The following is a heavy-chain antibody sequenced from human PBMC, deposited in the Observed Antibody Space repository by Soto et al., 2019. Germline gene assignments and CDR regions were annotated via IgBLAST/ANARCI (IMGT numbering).Heavy chain of an antibody. D-gene: IGHD3-22*01. CDR2: RNPSGGST. J-gene: IGHJ3*01. V-gene: IGHV1-46*01. CDR1: GYTFTSYY. Sequence: ASVKVSCKASGYTFTSYYMHWVRQAPGQGLEWMGIRNPSGGSTSYAQKFQGRVTMTRDTSTSTVYMELSSLRSEDTAVYYSARDGAYYESIGYALEVWGQGTMVTVSS. CDR3: ARDGAYYESIGYALEV.